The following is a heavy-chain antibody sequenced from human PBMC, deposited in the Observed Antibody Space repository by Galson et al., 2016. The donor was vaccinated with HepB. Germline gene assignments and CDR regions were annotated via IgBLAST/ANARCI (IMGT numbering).Heavy chain of an antibody. CDR3: AKRRENWGHFDY. CDR1: GFTFSSYV. CDR2: ISGSGDST. J-gene: IGHJ4*02. V-gene: IGHV3-23*01. D-gene: IGHD7-27*01. Sequence: SLRLSCAASGFTFSSYVMSWVRQAPGKGLQWVSAISGSGDSTFYADSVKGRFTTSRDNSKNTLYLQMDSLRADDTALYYCAKRRENWGHFDYWGQGTLVTVS.